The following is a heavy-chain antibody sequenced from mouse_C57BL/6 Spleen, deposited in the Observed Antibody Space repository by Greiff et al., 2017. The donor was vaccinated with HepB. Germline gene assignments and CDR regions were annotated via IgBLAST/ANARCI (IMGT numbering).Heavy chain of an antibody. D-gene: IGHD1-3*01. CDR2: IDPETGGT. Sequence: QVQLQQSGAELVRPGASVTLSCKASGYTFTDYEMHWVKQTPVHGLEWIGAIDPETGGTAYNQKFKGKAILTADKSSSTAYMELRSLTSEDSAVYYCTRSPLTRYFDYWGQGTTLTVSS. J-gene: IGHJ2*01. CDR3: TRSPLTRYFDY. V-gene: IGHV1-15*01. CDR1: GYTFTDYE.